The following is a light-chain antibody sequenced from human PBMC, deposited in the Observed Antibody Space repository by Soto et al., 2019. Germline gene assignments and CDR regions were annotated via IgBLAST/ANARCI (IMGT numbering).Light chain of an antibody. CDR3: ATWDDSLTSVL. J-gene: IGLJ2*01. CDR2: SDN. CDR1: SSNIGSNA. V-gene: IGLV1-44*01. Sequence: QSVLTQPPSASGTPGQTVTISCSGSSSNIGSNAVNWYQQLPGTVPKLLLYSDNQRPAGVPDRVSGSNSGTSASLAISGLQSEDEADYYCATWDDSLTSVLFGGGTKLTVL.